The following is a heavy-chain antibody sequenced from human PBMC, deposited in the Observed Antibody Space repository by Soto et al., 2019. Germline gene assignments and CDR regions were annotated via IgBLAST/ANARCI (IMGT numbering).Heavy chain of an antibody. V-gene: IGHV3-30*04. CDR2: ISYDGSNK. CDR3: AKDYYPIVLMVYAIDP. CDR1: GFTFSSYA. J-gene: IGHJ5*02. D-gene: IGHD2-8*01. Sequence: QVQLVESGGGVVQPGRSLRLSCAASGFTFSSYAMHWVRQAPGKGLEWVAVISYDGSNKYYADSVKGRFTISRDNSKNTLYLQMNSLRAEDMAVYYCAKDYYPIVLMVYAIDPWGQGTLVTVSS.